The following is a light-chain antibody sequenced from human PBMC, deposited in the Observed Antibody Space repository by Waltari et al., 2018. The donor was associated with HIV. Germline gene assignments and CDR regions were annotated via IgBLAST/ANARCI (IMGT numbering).Light chain of an antibody. V-gene: IGKV3-20*01. CDR1: QRLPTDF. CDR3: QQYGTSPRST. J-gene: IGKJ2*02. CDR2: GAS. Sequence: EIVLTQSPGTLTSSPGERATLSCRASQRLPTDFLAWYQQKPGQAPRLLISGASRRSTGIPDRFIGSGSGTDFTLTISRLEPEDFAVYYCQQYGTSPRSTFGQGTKVE.